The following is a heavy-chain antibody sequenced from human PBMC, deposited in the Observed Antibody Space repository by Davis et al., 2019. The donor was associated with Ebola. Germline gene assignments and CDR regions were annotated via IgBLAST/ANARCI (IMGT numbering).Heavy chain of an antibody. D-gene: IGHD3-22*01. Sequence: KVSCKGSGYSFTSYWIGWVRQMPVKGVEWMGFISPGDSDTSYSPSFQGQVTISADKSISTAYLQWSSLKASDTAMYYCARLNSYYSDSSGYSAGMDVWGQGTTVTVSS. CDR1: GYSFTSYW. CDR3: ARLNSYYSDSSGYSAGMDV. V-gene: IGHV5-51*01. CDR2: ISPGDSDT. J-gene: IGHJ6*02.